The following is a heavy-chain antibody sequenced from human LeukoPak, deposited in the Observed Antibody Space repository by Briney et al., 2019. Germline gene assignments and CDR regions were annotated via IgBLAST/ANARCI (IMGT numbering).Heavy chain of an antibody. V-gene: IGHV1-8*01. D-gene: IGHD6-13*01. CDR3: ARVGSSWGYNWFDP. J-gene: IGHJ5*02. CDR1: GYTFTSYD. CDR2: MSPNSGNT. Sequence: ASVKVSCKASGYTFTSYDINWVRQATGRGLEWMGWMSPNSGNTGYAQKFQGRVTMTRNTSISTAYMELSSLRSEDTAVYYCARVGSSWGYNWFDPWGQGTLVTVSS.